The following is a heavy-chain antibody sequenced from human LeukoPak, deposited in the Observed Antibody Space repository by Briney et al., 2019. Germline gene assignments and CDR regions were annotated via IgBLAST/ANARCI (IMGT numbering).Heavy chain of an antibody. J-gene: IGHJ6*03. CDR3: ARDRRLWNMDV. CDR2: ISGSGGST. Sequence: GGSLRLSCAASGFTFSSYAMSWVRQAPGKGLEWVSAISGSGGSTYCADSVKGRFTISRDNAKNTLYLQMNSLRAEDTAVYYCARDRRLWNMDVWGTGTTVTISS. CDR1: GFTFSSYA. D-gene: IGHD4/OR15-4a*01. V-gene: IGHV3-23*01.